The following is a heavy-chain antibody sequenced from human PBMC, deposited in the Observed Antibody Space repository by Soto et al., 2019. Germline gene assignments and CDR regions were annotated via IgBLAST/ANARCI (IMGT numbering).Heavy chain of an antibody. Sequence: QITLKESGPTLVNPTQTLTLTCTFSGFSLSTSGVGVGWIRQPPGKALEWLALIYWDDDKRYSPSLKRSLTLPKDTSKTQVVLTETNLDPVDTATYYCAHRRSFGWIVATIRNFGFFDYWGQGTLVTVSS. D-gene: IGHD5-12*01. CDR1: GFSLSTSGVG. CDR2: IYWDDDK. V-gene: IGHV2-5*02. J-gene: IGHJ4*02. CDR3: AHRRSFGWIVATIRNFGFFDY.